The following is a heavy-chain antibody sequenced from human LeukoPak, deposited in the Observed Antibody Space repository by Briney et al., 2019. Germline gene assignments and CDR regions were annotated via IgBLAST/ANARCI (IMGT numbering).Heavy chain of an antibody. V-gene: IGHV4-34*01. CDR1: GSSFSGYY. D-gene: IGHD3-22*01. Sequence: SETLSLTCAVYGSSFSGYYWSWIRQPPGKGLEWIGEINHSGSTNYNPSLKSRVTISVDTSKNQFSLKLSSVTAADTAVYYCARDSSENPSAYWGQGTLVTVSS. CDR3: ARDSSENPSAY. J-gene: IGHJ4*02. CDR2: INHSGST.